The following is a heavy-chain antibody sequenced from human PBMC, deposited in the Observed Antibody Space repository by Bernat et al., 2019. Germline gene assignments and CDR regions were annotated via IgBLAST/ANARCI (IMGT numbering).Heavy chain of an antibody. D-gene: IGHD6-6*01. Sequence: QVQLVESGGGVVQPGRSLRLSCAASGFTFSSYAMHWVRQAPGKGLEWVAVISYDGSNKYYADSVKGRFTISRDNSKNTLYLQMNSLRAEDTAVYYCAREITIAARPADYWGQGNLVTVSS. CDR1: GFTFSSYA. J-gene: IGHJ4*02. CDR3: AREITIAARPADY. CDR2: ISYDGSNK. V-gene: IGHV3-30*01.